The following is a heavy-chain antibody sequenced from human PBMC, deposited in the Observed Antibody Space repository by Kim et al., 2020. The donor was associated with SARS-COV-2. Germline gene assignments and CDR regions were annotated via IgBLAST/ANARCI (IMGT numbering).Heavy chain of an antibody. V-gene: IGHV1-8*01. Sequence: ASVKVSCRASGYTFTKFDINWVRQATGQGLEYLGWMNPNSGNTGFAQKFQDRVTLTWNTSLSTVYLELSSLTSEDTAVYYCARGLGAAAGPSPYPYYYY. D-gene: IGHD6-13*01. CDR3: ARGLGAAAGPSPYPYYYY. CDR2: MNPNSGNT. CDR1: GYTFTKFD. J-gene: IGHJ6*03.